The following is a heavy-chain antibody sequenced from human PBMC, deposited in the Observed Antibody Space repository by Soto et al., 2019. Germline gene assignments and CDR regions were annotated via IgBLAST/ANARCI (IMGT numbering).Heavy chain of an antibody. D-gene: IGHD3-9*01. V-gene: IGHV1-69*13. CDR3: ARLILTCYKAYALDI. J-gene: IGHJ3*02. CDR1: GGTFSSYS. Sequence: SVKVSCKASGGTFSSYSISWVRQAPGQGLEWMGGIIPIFGTANYAQKFQGRVTITADESTSTAYMELSSLRSEDTAVYYCARLILTCYKAYALDIWGEGTMVTVSS. CDR2: IIPIFGTA.